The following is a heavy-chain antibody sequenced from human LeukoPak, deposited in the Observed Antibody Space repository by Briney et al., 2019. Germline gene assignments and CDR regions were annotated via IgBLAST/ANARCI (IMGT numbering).Heavy chain of an antibody. Sequence: GGSLRLSCAASGFTFSSYTMIWVRQAPGKGLEWVSSITRSSFYIFYADSVKGRFTISRDNAKNSLYLQMNSLRAEDTAVYYCARDDTHYGSSGSFYDAFDIWGQGTMVTVSS. CDR1: GFTFSSYT. CDR3: ARDDTHYGSSGSFYDAFDI. J-gene: IGHJ3*02. V-gene: IGHV3-21*01. D-gene: IGHD3-22*01. CDR2: ITRSSFYI.